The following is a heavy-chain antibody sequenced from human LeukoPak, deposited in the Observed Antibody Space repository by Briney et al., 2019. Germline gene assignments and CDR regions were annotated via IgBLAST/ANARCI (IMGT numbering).Heavy chain of an antibody. Sequence: TSETLSLTCSVSSGSISSFYWTWVRQSARKGLEWIGRVDTSGSTHYNPSLKGRATMSLDTSKYQFSLRLTSVTVADTAVYYCARGLGGASYYMDVWGKGTTVTVSS. D-gene: IGHD3-16*01. CDR3: ARGLGGASYYMDV. CDR2: VDTSGST. CDR1: SGSISSFY. J-gene: IGHJ6*03. V-gene: IGHV4-4*07.